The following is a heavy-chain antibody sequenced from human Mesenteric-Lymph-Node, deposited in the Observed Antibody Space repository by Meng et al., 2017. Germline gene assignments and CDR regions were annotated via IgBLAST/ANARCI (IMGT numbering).Heavy chain of an antibody. CDR3: ARADKVRFDY. CDR2: IIPILGIA. J-gene: IGHJ4*02. Sequence: VLVVRAGGGVEKAGSLGEVPCKASGGTFSSYSISWVRRAPGQGLEWMGRIIPILGIANYAQKFQGRVTITADESTSTAYMELSSLRSEDTAVYYCARADKVRFDYWGQGTLVTVSS. V-gene: IGHV1-69*02. CDR1: GGTFSSYS.